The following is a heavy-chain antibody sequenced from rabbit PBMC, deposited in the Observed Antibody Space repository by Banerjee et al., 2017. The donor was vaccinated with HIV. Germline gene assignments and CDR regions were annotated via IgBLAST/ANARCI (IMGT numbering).Heavy chain of an antibody. J-gene: IGHJ4*01. V-gene: IGHV1S45*01. D-gene: IGHD2-1*01. Sequence: QQQLVESGGGLVKPGASLTLTCKASGFSFSDRDVMCWVRQAPGKGLQWIACINASTGKPVYATWASGRFTISRTSSTTVTLRMTSLTAADRATYFCARDLVGVIGWNLYLWGPGTLVTVS. CDR1: GFSFSDRDV. CDR3: ARDLVGVIGWNLYL. CDR2: INASTGKP.